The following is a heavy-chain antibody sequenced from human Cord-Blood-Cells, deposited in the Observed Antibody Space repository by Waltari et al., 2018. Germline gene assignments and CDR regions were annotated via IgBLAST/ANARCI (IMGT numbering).Heavy chain of an antibody. Sequence: ESGGGVVQPGGSLRLSCAASGFTFSSYGMHWVRQAPGKGLEWVAFIRYDGSNKYYADSVKGRFTISRDNSKNTLYLQMNSLRAEDTAVYYCAKERGRFSYAFDIWGQGTMVTVSS. CDR2: IRYDGSNK. V-gene: IGHV3-30*02. CDR1: GFTFSSYG. CDR3: AKERGRFSYAFDI. D-gene: IGHD3-3*01. J-gene: IGHJ3*02.